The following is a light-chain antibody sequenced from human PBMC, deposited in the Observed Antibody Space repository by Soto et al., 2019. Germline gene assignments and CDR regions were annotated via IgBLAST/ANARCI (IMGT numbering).Light chain of an antibody. CDR2: SDN. J-gene: IGLJ1*01. V-gene: IGLV1-44*01. CDR3: ASWDDSLDVYV. CDR1: SSHVGINV. Sequence: QSVRTQPPSASGAPRQRGTVSCSGNSSHVGINVVNWYQHLPGTAPKLLIYSDNQRPSGVPDRFSGSKSGTSASLAISGLQSEDEAEYYCASWDDSLDVYVFGSGTKVTVL.